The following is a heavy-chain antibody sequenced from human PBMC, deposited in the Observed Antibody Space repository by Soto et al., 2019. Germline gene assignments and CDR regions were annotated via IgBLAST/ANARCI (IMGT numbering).Heavy chain of an antibody. Sequence: SETLSLTCTVSGDSISGSPYFWGWIRQPPGKRLGWIGSIFYDGYTLYTPSLKSRVTISVDTSKNQFSLKLTSVAAADTAIYFCARLQAAVPHYWGQGILVTVSS. CDR1: GDSISGSPYF. J-gene: IGHJ4*02. V-gene: IGHV4-39*01. CDR2: IFYDGYT. D-gene: IGHD6-13*01. CDR3: ARLQAAVPHY.